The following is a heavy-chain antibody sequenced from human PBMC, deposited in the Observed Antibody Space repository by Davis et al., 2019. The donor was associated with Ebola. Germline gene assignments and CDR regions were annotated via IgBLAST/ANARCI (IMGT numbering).Heavy chain of an antibody. J-gene: IGHJ3*02. D-gene: IGHD2/OR15-2a*01. CDR2: INPSGGTT. CDR1: GYTFTSYY. V-gene: IGHV1-46*01. CDR3: ARVNRLDAFDI. Sequence: ASVKVSCKASGYTFTSYYMHWVRQAPGQGLEWMGIINPSGGTTTYAQKFQGRVTMTRDTSTNTLYMELSSLTSGDTAVYYCARVNRLDAFDIWGQGTMVTVSS.